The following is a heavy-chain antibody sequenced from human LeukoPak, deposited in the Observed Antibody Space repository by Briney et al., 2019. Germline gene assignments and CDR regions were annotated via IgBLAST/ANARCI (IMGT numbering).Heavy chain of an antibody. Sequence: SETLSLTCAVYGGSFSGYYWSWIRQPPGKGLVWIGEINHSGSTNYNPSLKSRVTISVDTSKNQFSLKLSSVTAADTAVYYCARARYWGQGTLVTVSS. V-gene: IGHV4-34*01. CDR2: INHSGST. J-gene: IGHJ4*02. CDR1: GGSFSGYY. CDR3: ARARY.